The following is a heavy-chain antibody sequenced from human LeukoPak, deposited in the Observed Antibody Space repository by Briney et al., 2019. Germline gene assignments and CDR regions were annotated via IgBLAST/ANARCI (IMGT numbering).Heavy chain of an antibody. D-gene: IGHD6-13*01. CDR1: GFTFSSFA. Sequence: GGSLRLSCAASGFTFSSFAMHWVRQAPGKGLEWVAFISNDGRYKYYADSAKGLFTISRDNSKNTLYLQMNSLRAEDTAVYYCAQLAYWGQGTLVTVSS. CDR2: ISNDGRYK. CDR3: AQLAY. V-gene: IGHV3-30*14. J-gene: IGHJ4*02.